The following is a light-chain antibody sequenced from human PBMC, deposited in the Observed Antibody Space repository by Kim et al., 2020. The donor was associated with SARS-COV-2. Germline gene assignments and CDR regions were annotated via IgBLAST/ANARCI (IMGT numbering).Light chain of an antibody. CDR1: QDIHDF. CDR3: QQYESLPLI. V-gene: IGKV1-33*01. J-gene: IGKJ5*01. CDR2: DAS. Sequence: DIQISQSPSSLHASIGDTVTITCQASQDIHDFLSWFQQKPGRAPKLLIYDASHLEPGVPSRFSGSGSGTHFIFNISSPQPEDTATYFCQQYESLPLIFGQGTRLEIK.